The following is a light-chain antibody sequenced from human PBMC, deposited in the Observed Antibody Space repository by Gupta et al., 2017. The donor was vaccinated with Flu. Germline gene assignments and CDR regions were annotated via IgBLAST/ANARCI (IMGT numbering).Light chain of an antibody. J-gene: IGLJ2*01. CDR3: AAWDDSLNGLVV. CDR1: SSNIGSST. Sequence: TSACSGSSSNIGSSTGIGYQRLPETAANLLIYSNNQRPSGVPDRFSSSKSGTSASLAISGLQSEDEADYYCAAWDDSLNGLVVFGGGTKLTVL. V-gene: IGLV1-44*01. CDR2: SNN.